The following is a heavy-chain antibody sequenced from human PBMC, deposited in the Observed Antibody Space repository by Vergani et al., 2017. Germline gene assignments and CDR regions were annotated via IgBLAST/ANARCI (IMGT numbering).Heavy chain of an antibody. V-gene: IGHV1-3*01. CDR3: AKDKGYTAMARDWYFDL. Sequence: QVQLVQSGAEVKKPGASVKVSCKASGYTFTSYAMHWVRQAPGQRLEWMGWINAGNGNTKYSQKFQGRVTITRDTSASTAYMELSSLRSEDTAVYYCAKDKGYTAMARDWYFDLWGRGTLVTVSS. J-gene: IGHJ2*01. CDR1: GYTFTSYA. CDR2: INAGNGNT. D-gene: IGHD5-18*01.